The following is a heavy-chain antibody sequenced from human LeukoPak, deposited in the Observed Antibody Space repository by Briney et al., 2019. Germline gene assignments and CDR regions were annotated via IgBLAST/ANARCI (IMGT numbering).Heavy chain of an antibody. CDR1: GFTFSTYS. V-gene: IGHV3-48*01. CDR2: IGSSTSII. CDR3: ARDGGSSSNLFDY. Sequence: GGSLRLSCAASGFTFSTYSMNWVRQAPGKGLEWVSYIGSSTSIIYYADSVKGRFTISRDNAKNSLYLQMNSLRAEDTAVYYCARDGGSSSNLFDYWGQGTLVTVSS. D-gene: IGHD6-6*01. J-gene: IGHJ4*02.